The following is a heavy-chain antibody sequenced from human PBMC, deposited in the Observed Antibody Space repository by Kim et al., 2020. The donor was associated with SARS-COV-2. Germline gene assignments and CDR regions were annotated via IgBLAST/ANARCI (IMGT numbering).Heavy chain of an antibody. D-gene: IGHD6-6*01. Sequence: WGSLRLSCAASGFTFSGSAMHWVRQASGKGLEWVGRIRNKGNNYATEYAESVKGRFTISRDESKNTAYLQMTSLKTEDTAVYYCTRQGPPGVYAYDYWG. CDR1: GFTFSGSA. CDR3: TRQGPPGVYAYDY. V-gene: IGHV3-73*01. J-gene: IGHJ4*01. CDR2: IRNKGNNYAT.